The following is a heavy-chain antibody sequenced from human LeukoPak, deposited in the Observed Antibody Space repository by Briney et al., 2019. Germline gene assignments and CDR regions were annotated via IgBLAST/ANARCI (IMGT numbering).Heavy chain of an antibody. CDR1: GFTFSNYA. D-gene: IGHD6-19*01. V-gene: IGHV3-23*01. CDR2: ISGSGGST. J-gene: IGHJ4*02. Sequence: GGSLILSCAASGFTFSNYAMNWVRQAPGKGLEWVSGISGSGGSTYYADSVKGRFTISRDNSKNTLYLQMNSLRAEDTAVYFCARRSGVAVAGAFDYWGQGTLVTVSS. CDR3: ARRSGVAVAGAFDY.